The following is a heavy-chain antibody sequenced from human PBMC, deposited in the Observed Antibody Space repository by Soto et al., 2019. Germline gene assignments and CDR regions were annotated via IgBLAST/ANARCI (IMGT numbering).Heavy chain of an antibody. D-gene: IGHD5-12*01. CDR1: GFTFDDYV. CDR2: ISRNSGTI. J-gene: IGHJ4*02. CDR3: VKDIGYGSSSTFDY. V-gene: IGHV3-9*01. Sequence: EVQLVEPGGGLVQPGRSLRLSCVVYGFTFDDYVMHWDRQAPGKGLEWVSGISRNSGTIEYADSVKGRFTVSRYNAKNSLDLQIDSLRAEDTALYYWVKDIGYGSSSTFDYWGQGTLITVSS.